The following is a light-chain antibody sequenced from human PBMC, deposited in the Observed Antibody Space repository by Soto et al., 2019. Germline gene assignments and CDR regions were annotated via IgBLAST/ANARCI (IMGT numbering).Light chain of an antibody. Sequence: QSALTQPRSVSGSPGQSVTISCTGTSSDVGGYNFVSWYQQHPGKAPKLMIYEVSKRPSGVPDRFSGSKSGNTASLTISGLQAWDEADYYCCSYAGSYTWVFGGGTKLTVL. CDR2: EVS. V-gene: IGLV2-11*01. CDR1: SSDVGGYNF. CDR3: CSYAGSYTWV. J-gene: IGLJ3*02.